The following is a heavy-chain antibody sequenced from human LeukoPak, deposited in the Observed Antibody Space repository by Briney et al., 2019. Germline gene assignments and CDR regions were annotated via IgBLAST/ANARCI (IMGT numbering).Heavy chain of an antibody. J-gene: IGHJ4*02. CDR2: INTSGST. CDR1: GGSFSGYY. V-gene: IGHV4-59*10. CDR3: ARATLGTYYYFDS. D-gene: IGHD3-10*01. Sequence: PSETLSLTCAVYGGSFSGYYWSWIRQPPGKGLEWIGRINTSGSTNYSPSFKSRVTMSVETSKNQFSLKLSSVTAADTALYYCARATLGTYYYFDSWGRGTLVTVSS.